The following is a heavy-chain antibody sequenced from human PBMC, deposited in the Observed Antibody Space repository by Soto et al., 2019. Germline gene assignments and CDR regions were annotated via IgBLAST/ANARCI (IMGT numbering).Heavy chain of an antibody. Sequence: QVQLQESGPGLVKPSDTLSLTCAVSGYSISSSNWWGWIRQPPGKGMEWIGYISYSGTTYYNPSLKSRVTMSVDTSKNQFSLKLTSVTAVDTAVYYCARREIQGPIDYWGQGTLVTVSS. CDR3: ARREIQGPIDY. J-gene: IGHJ4*02. D-gene: IGHD1-26*01. V-gene: IGHV4-28*01. CDR1: GYSISSSNW. CDR2: ISYSGTT.